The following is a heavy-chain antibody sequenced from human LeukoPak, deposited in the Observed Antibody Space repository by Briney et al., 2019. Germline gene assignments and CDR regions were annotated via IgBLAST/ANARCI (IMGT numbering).Heavy chain of an antibody. CDR1: GYTFTSYY. CDR3: VRVKGYCTNGVCSYNFDY. Sequence: GASVKVSCKASGYTFTSYYMHWVRQAPGQGLEWMGIINPSGGSTSYAQKFQGRVTMTRDTSTSTVYMELSSLRSEDTAVYYCVRVKGYCTNGVCSYNFDYWGQGTLVTVSS. J-gene: IGHJ4*02. CDR2: INPSGGST. V-gene: IGHV1-46*01. D-gene: IGHD2-8*01.